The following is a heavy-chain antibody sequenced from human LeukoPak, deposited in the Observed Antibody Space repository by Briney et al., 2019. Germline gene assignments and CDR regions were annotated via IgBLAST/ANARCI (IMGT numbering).Heavy chain of an antibody. CDR1: GGSISGYY. CDR3: ARFLSSGLDY. Sequence: SETLSLTCTVSGGSISGYYWSWIRQPPGKGLEWIGYIYSSGSTNYNPSLKSRVTFSVDTSKSQFSLKLSSVTAADTAVYYCARFLSSGLDYWGQGTLVTVSS. V-gene: IGHV4-59*01. J-gene: IGHJ4*02. D-gene: IGHD6-19*01. CDR2: IYSSGST.